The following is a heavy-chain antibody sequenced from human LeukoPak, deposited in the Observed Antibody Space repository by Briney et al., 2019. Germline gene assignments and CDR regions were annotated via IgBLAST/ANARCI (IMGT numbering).Heavy chain of an antibody. D-gene: IGHD5-12*01. V-gene: IGHV3-7*01. CDR1: GSSFSYYW. J-gene: IGHJ3*02. Sequence: GGSLRLSCEVSGSSFSYYWMSWVRQAPGKGLEWVANIQQDGSDKYYADSVKGRFFISRDNAKNSLYLQMNSLRAEDTAVYYCARDGPPTWIPLDIWGQGTMVTVSS. CDR2: IQQDGSDK. CDR3: ARDGPPTWIPLDI.